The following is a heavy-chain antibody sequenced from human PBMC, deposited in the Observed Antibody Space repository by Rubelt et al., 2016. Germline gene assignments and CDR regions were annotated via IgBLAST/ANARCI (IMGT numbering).Heavy chain of an antibody. V-gene: IGHV3-23*01. J-gene: IGHJ4*02. CDR2: ISGSDGST. CDR1: GFTVSSVW. D-gene: IGHD4/OR15-4a*01. Sequence: EAKGGLVQPGGSLRLSCVASGFTVSSVWMHWVRQVPGKGLEWVSGISGSDGSTYYADSVKGRFTISRDNPKHTLALQMNSLRAEDTAVYYFARYTGKGPPMVLPFDSWGQGTLVTVSS. CDR3: ARYTGKGPPMVLPFDS.